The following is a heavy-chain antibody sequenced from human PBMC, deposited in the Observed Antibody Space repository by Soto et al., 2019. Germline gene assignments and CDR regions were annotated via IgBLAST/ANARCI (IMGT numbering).Heavy chain of an antibody. Sequence: QVQLVQSGAEVKKPGSSVKVSCKASGGTFSSYTISWVRQGPAPGLELMGRIITILGIANYAQKFQGRVTITADKSTSTAYMELSSLRSEDTAVYYCARDEEHIVVVYAPERDSYYGMDVWCQGTTVTVSS. V-gene: IGHV1-69*08. CDR1: GGTFSSYT. CDR3: ARDEEHIVVVYAPERDSYYGMDV. CDR2: IITILGIA. D-gene: IGHD2-21*01. J-gene: IGHJ6*02.